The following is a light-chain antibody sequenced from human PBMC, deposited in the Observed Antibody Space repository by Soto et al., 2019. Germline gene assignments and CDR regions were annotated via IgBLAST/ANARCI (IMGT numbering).Light chain of an antibody. CDR3: QQYGSSIT. CDR2: GAS. Sequence: EIVMTQSPATLSVTPGERATLSCRASQSVSSNLAWYQQKPGQAPRLLIYGASSRATGIPDRFSGSGSGTDFTLTINNLEPEDFAVFYCQQYGSSITFGQGTLLEVK. J-gene: IGKJ5*01. V-gene: IGKV3-20*01. CDR1: QSVSSN.